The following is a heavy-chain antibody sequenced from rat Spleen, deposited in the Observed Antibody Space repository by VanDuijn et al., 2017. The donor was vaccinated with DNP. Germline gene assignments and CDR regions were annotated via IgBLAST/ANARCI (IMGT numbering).Heavy chain of an antibody. V-gene: IGHV5-7*01. D-gene: IGHD4-2*01. CDR1: GFTFSNYD. CDR3: ARHEETGGWFAY. J-gene: IGHJ2*01. Sequence: EVQLVESGGGLVQPGRSMKLSCAASGFTFSNYDMAWVRQAPKKGLEWVATISYDGSSTYYRDSVKGRFTISRDNAKSTLYLQRDSLRSEDTATYYCARHEETGGWFAYWGQGVMVTVSS. CDR2: ISYDGSST.